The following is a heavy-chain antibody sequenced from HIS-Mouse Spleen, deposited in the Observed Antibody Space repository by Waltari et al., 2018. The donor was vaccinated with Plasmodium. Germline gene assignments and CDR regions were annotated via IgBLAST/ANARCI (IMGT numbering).Heavy chain of an antibody. CDR2: ISPYNGNT. D-gene: IGHD6-19*01. V-gene: IGHV1-18*01. Sequence: QVQLVQSGAEVKKPGASVKVPCKASGSTFTNYGISWVRQAPGQGLEGMGWISPYNGNTHFAQKLQGRVTMTTDTSTSTAYMELRSLRSDDTAVYYCARGSAGDAFDIWGQGTMVTVSS. J-gene: IGHJ3*02. CDR3: ARGSAGDAFDI. CDR1: GSTFTNYG.